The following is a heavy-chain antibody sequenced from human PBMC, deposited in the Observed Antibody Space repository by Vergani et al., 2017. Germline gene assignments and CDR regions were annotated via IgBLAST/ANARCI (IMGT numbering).Heavy chain of an antibody. CDR1: GFTFSNYW. V-gene: IGHV3-74*01. CDR2: INRDGDST. D-gene: IGHD1-26*01. Sequence: VQLVESGGGLVQPGGSLRLSCTASGFTFSNYWMQWVRQAPGKGLMWASRINRDGDSTSYADSVKGRFTISRDNAKNTLYLQMDSLRAEDTAVYYCARDGWELLDYFYYMDVWGKGTTVTASS. CDR3: ARDGWELLDYFYYMDV. J-gene: IGHJ6*03.